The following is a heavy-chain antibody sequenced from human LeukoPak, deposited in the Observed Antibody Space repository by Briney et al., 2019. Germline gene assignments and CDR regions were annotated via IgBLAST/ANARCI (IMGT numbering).Heavy chain of an antibody. CDR3: ARTDPSSSSFRRNFDY. V-gene: IGHV4-34*01. D-gene: IGHD6-6*01. CDR1: GGSFSGYY. CDR2: INHSGST. J-gene: IGHJ4*02. Sequence: SETLSLTCAVYGGSFSGYYWSWIRQPPGKGPEWIGEINHSGSTNYNPSLKSRVTISVDTSKNQFSLKLSSVTAADTAVYYCARTDPSSSSFRRNFDYWGQGTLVTVSS.